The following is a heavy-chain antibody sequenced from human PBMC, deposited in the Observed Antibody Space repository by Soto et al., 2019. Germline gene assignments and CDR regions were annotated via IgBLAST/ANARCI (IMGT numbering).Heavy chain of an antibody. CDR1: GFTFSSYW. J-gene: IGHJ1*01. CDR2: IKSDGSST. V-gene: IGHV3-74*01. Sequence: HPGGSLRLSCAASGFTFSSYWMHWVRQAPGKGLVWVSRIKSDGSSTTYADSVKGRFTTSRDNAKNTVFLQINSLRVEDTAVYFCARGGLYSYYKDNGGQGTLVTVGS. D-gene: IGHD3-10*01. CDR3: ARGGLYSYYKDN.